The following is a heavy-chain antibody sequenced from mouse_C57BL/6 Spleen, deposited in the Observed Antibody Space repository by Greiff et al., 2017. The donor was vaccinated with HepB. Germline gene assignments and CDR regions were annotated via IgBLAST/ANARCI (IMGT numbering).Heavy chain of an antibody. CDR3: ARPHYYGSSYFYAMDY. CDR1: GFTFSSYT. V-gene: IGHV5-9*01. CDR2: ISGGGGNT. D-gene: IGHD1-1*01. Sequence: EVKVEESGGGLVKPGGSLKLSCAASGFTFSSYTMSWVRQTPEKRLEWVATISGGGGNTYYPDSVKGRFTISRDNAKNTLYLQMSSLRSEDTALYYCARPHYYGSSYFYAMDYWGQGTSVTVSS. J-gene: IGHJ4*01.